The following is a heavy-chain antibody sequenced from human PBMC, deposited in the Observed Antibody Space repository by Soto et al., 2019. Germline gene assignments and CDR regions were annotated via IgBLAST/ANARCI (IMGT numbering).Heavy chain of an antibody. V-gene: IGHV1-2*02. J-gene: IGHJ4*02. CDR3: ARGHRADY. Sequence: QVQLVQSGAEVRKPGASLKVSCKTSGYTFTAYYIHWVRQAPGQGLEWVGWINPKTDVTNYAQKFKGRVTVTRDTSISTAYMELSRLTSDDTAVYYCARGHRADYWGQGTLVTVSS. CDR1: GYTFTAYY. CDR2: INPKTDVT.